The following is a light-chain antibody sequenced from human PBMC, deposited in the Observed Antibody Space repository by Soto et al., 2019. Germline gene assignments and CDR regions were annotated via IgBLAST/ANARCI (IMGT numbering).Light chain of an antibody. CDR1: QSVNSN. J-gene: IGKJ4*01. V-gene: IGKV3-15*01. CDR3: QQYNNWPPLT. Sequence: EIVMTQSPATLSVSPGERATLSCRASQSVNSNLAWYQQKPGQAPRLLIYGASTRATGIPARFSGSGSGTEFTLTISSLQSEALAVYYCQQYNNWPPLTFGGGTKVEIK. CDR2: GAS.